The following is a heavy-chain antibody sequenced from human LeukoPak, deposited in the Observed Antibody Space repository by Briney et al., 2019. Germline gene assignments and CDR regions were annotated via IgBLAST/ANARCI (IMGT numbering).Heavy chain of an antibody. CDR3: ARASQISRGLPYSSSWYYFDY. CDR2: INPSGGST. V-gene: IGHV1-46*01. CDR1: GYTFTSYY. Sequence: GASVKVSCKASGYTFTSYYMHWVRQAPGQGLEWMGIINPSGGSTSYAQKFQGRVTMTRDTSTSTVYMELSSLRSEDTAVYYCARASQISRGLPYSSSWYYFDYWGQGTLVTVSS. D-gene: IGHD6-13*01. J-gene: IGHJ4*02.